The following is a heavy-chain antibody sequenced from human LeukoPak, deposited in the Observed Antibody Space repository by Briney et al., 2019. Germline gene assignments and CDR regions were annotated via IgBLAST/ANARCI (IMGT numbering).Heavy chain of an antibody. CDR2: IWYDGSNK. Sequence: PGGSLRLSCAASGFIFGGYGMQWVRQAPGKGLEWVALIWYDGSNKYYADSVKGRFTISRDNSKNTVYLQMNSLRAEDTAVYYCARSPIRGIVDYWGQGTLVTVSS. CDR3: ARSPIRGIVDY. D-gene: IGHD1-26*01. V-gene: IGHV3-33*01. CDR1: GFIFGGYG. J-gene: IGHJ4*02.